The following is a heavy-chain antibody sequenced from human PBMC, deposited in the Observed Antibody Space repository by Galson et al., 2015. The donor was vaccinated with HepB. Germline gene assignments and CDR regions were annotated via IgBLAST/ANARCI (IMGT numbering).Heavy chain of an antibody. CDR2: IRSKTFGGTT. Sequence: SLRLSCAASGFTFGDYTMTWFRQAPGKGLEWVGFIRSKTFGGTTDYAASVKGRFTLSRDDSKSIVYLQMSSLKTEDTAVYYCSGDRKGGYGPFDYWGQGTLVTVS. J-gene: IGHJ4*02. CDR1: GFTFGDYT. D-gene: IGHD5-12*01. CDR3: SGDRKGGYGPFDY. V-gene: IGHV3-49*03.